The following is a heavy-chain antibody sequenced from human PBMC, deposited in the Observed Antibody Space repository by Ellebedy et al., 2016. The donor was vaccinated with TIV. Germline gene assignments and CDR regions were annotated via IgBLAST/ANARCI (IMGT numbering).Heavy chain of an antibody. CDR3: ARSLLLEDGMGV. D-gene: IGHD1-26*01. J-gene: IGHJ6*02. CDR1: GDSVSSNSAA. V-gene: IGHV6-1*01. Sequence: SETLSLTCAISGDSVSSNSAAWNWIRQSPSRGLEWLGRTYYRSKWYNDYAVSVKSRITINPDTSKNQFSLQLNSVTPDDTAVYYCARSLLLEDGMGVWGQGTTVIVSS. CDR2: TYYRSKWYN.